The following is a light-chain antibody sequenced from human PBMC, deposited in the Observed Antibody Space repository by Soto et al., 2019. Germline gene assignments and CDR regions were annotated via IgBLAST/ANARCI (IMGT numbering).Light chain of an antibody. CDR1: EGLLHGGGQTY. CDR2: EVS. V-gene: IGKV2D-29*01. Sequence: EIVLTQTPLSLSVSPGQPASISCKSSEGLLHGGGQTYLFRYLQKPGQPPQLPIYEVSKRNSGVPDRFSGSGSVTDFILKISRVEAKDVGVYYCMQTVRPPLFTFGPGTKVDI. CDR3: MQTVRPPLFT. J-gene: IGKJ3*01.